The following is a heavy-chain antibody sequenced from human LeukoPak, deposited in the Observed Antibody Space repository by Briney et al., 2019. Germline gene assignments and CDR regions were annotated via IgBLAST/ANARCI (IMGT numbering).Heavy chain of an antibody. CDR3: AILQGDYYDSSGAFDY. J-gene: IGHJ4*02. CDR1: GFTFSSYG. D-gene: IGHD3-22*01. Sequence: GGSLRLSCAASGFTFSSYGMTWVRQAPGKGLEWVSTISGNGDDTYYADSVEGRFTISRDNAKNSLYLQMNSLRAEDTAVYYCAILQGDYYDSSGAFDYWGQGTLVTVSS. CDR2: ISGNGDDT. V-gene: IGHV3-21*01.